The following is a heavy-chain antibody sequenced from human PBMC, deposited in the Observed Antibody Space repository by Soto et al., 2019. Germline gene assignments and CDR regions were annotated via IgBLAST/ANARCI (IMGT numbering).Heavy chain of an antibody. CDR3: AKDLSIGGDYEFEQ. V-gene: IGHV3-23*01. Sequence: GGSLRLSCAASGFTFSSYAMSWVRQAPGKGLEWVSAISGSGGSTYYADSVKGRFTISRDNSKNTLYLQMNSLRAEDTTVYYCAKDLSIGGDYEFEQWGQGTLVTVSS. D-gene: IGHD2-21*02. CDR1: GFTFSSYA. CDR2: ISGSGGST. J-gene: IGHJ5*02.